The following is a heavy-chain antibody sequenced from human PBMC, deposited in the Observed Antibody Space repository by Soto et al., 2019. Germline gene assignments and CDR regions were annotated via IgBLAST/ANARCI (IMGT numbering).Heavy chain of an antibody. CDR3: ARARAVAGTYYFDY. V-gene: IGHV4-31*03. J-gene: IGHJ4*02. D-gene: IGHD6-19*01. CDR2: IYYSGST. Sequence: SETLSLTCTVSGGSISSGGYYWSWIRQHPGKGLEWIGYIYYSGSTYYNPSLKSRVTISVDTSKNQFSLKLSSVTAADTAVYYCARARAVAGTYYFDYWGQGTLVTVSS. CDR1: GGSISSGGYY.